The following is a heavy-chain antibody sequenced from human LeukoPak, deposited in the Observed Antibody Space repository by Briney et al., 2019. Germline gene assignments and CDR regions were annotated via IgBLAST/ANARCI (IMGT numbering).Heavy chain of an antibody. Sequence: PGGSLRLSCAASGFTFSSYGMHWVRQAPGKGLEWVAVISYDGSNKYYADSVKGRFTISRDNSKNTLYLQMNSLRAEDTAVYYCAKDLEYSSSWYMGTDYYYYGMDVWGQGTTVTVSS. CDR3: AKDLEYSSSWYMGTDYYYYGMDV. V-gene: IGHV3-30*18. CDR1: GFTFSSYG. J-gene: IGHJ6*02. D-gene: IGHD6-13*01. CDR2: ISYDGSNK.